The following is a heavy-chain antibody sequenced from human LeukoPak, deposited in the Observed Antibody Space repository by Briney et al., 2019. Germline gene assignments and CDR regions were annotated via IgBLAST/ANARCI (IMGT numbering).Heavy chain of an antibody. J-gene: IGHJ4*02. CDR3: ARARGTIVGATKYYFDY. V-gene: IGHV1-46*01. D-gene: IGHD1-26*01. Sequence: ASVKVSCKASGYTFTSHYMHWVRQAPGQGLEWMGIINPSGGSTSYAQKFQGRVTMTRDTSTSTVYMELSSLRSEDTAVYYCARARGTIVGATKYYFDYWGQGTLVTVSS. CDR1: GYTFTSHY. CDR2: INPSGGST.